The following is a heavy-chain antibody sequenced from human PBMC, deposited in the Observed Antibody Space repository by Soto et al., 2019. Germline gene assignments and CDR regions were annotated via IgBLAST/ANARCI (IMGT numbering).Heavy chain of an antibody. D-gene: IGHD2-15*01. Sequence: QVQLVQSGAEVKKPGSSVKVSCKASGGTFSSSAISWVRQAPGQGLEWMGGIIHIFGTANYAQKFQGRVTITADESTSTAYMELSSLRSEDTAVYYCARPHHRTVVVDVRHYYGMDVWGQGTTVTVSS. V-gene: IGHV1-69*01. CDR3: ARPHHRTVVVDVRHYYGMDV. CDR1: GGTFSSSA. J-gene: IGHJ6*02. CDR2: IIHIFGTA.